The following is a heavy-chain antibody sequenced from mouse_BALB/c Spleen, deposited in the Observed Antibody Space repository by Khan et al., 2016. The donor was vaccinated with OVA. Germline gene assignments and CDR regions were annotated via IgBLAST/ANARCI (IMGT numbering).Heavy chain of an antibody. Sequence: VELVESGPGLVQPSQSLSITCTVSGFSLTSYGIHWVRQSPGKGLEWLGVIWSGGSTDYNEAFITRLSISKADSKSQVFFKMNSRQANETAIDYGARMGVCHYYGYGGMDYWGQGASVTVSS. CDR2: IWSGGST. D-gene: IGHD1-2*01. CDR3: ARMGVCHYYGYGGMDY. J-gene: IGHJ4*01. CDR1: GFSLTSYG. V-gene: IGHV2-4-1*01.